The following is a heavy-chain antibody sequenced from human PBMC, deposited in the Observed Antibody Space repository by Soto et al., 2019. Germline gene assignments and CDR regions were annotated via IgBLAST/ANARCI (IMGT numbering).Heavy chain of an antibody. CDR3: ARVGRAWYGVFD. V-gene: IGHV4-59*01. CDR1: GGSMNTNY. D-gene: IGHD6-19*01. J-gene: IGHJ4*02. Sequence: QVQLQESGPGLVKPSETLSLTCTVSGGSMNTNYWTWIRQPPGKALEWIGQIHFSGSTNYNPSLMGRVAISVDTATNRFSLTMTSVTASDTAVYYCARVGRAWYGVFDWGQGTLVTVSS. CDR2: IHFSGST.